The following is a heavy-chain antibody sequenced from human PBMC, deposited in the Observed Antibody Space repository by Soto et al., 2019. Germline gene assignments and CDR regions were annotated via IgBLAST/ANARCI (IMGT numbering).Heavy chain of an antibody. V-gene: IGHV1-18*01. Sequence: QVHLVQSGAEVKKPGASVKVSCKASGYTFTSYGISWVRQAPGQGLEWMGWISAYNGNTNYAQKLQGRVTMTTDTATSTAYMELRSLRSDDTAVYYCATCSGGSCYDNWFDPWGQGTLVTVSS. J-gene: IGHJ5*02. CDR1: GYTFTSYG. CDR2: ISAYNGNT. D-gene: IGHD2-15*01. CDR3: ATCSGGSCYDNWFDP.